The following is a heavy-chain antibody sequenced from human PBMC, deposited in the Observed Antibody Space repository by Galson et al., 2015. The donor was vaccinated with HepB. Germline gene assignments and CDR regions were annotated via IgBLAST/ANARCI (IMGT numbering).Heavy chain of an antibody. CDR2: IYYSGST. D-gene: IGHD3-16*01. Sequence: ETLSLTCTVSGGSISSHYWSWIRQPPGKGLEWIGYIYYSGSTNYSPSLKSRVTISVDTSKNQFSLKLSSVTAADTAVYYCARTGTTGEYWGQGTLVTVSS. CDR3: ARTGTTGEY. J-gene: IGHJ4*02. CDR1: GGSISSHY. V-gene: IGHV4-59*11.